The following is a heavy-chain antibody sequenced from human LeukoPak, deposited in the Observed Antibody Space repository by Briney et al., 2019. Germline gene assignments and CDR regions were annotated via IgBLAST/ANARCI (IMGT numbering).Heavy chain of an antibody. CDR3: ARSGGNYYSI. V-gene: IGHV5-51*01. D-gene: IGHD1-26*01. J-gene: IGHJ3*02. CDR2: IYPGDSDT. Sequence: GESLKISCKGSGYRFTSYWIGWVRQMPGKGLEWMGIIYPGDSDTVYSPPFQGQVTISADKSTSTANLQWSSLKASDTAMYYCARSGGNYYSIWGQGTMVTVSS. CDR1: GYRFTSYW.